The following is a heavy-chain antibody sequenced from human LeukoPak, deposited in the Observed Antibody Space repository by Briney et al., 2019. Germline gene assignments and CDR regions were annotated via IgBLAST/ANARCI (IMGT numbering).Heavy chain of an antibody. CDR3: ARALNPYYDFWSGNYSPLDY. Sequence: GGSLRLSCASSGFTFNSYWMSWVRQAPGKGLEWVANIKQDGSEKYYVDSVKGRFTISRDNAKNSLYLQMNSLRAEDTAVYYCARALNPYYDFWSGNYSPLDYWGQGTLATVSS. J-gene: IGHJ4*02. D-gene: IGHD3-3*01. V-gene: IGHV3-7*01. CDR1: GFTFNSYW. CDR2: IKQDGSEK.